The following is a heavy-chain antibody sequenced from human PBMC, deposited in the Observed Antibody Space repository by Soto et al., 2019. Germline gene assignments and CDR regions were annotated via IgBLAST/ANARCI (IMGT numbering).Heavy chain of an antibody. J-gene: IGHJ4*02. D-gene: IGHD3-10*01. V-gene: IGHV3-21*01. Sequence: GGSLRLSCASSGFTFSSYGMNWVRQAPGKGLEWVSSISSSGNYIYYADSVKGRFTISRDNAKNSLHLQMNSLRAEDTAVYYCANGYGSTIWGQGTLVTVSS. CDR3: ANGYGSTI. CDR1: GFTFSSYG. CDR2: ISSSGNYI.